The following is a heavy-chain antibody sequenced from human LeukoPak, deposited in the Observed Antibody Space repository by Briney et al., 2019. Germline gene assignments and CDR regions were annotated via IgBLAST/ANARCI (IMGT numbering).Heavy chain of an antibody. Sequence: PGGSLRLSCAASGFSFSDYAMSWVREVPGKELEWVSVISGNGGSIYYADSVQGRLTISRDNSKNTLYLQMNSLRAEDTALYYCAKGSNSWYVFDSWGQGTLVTVSS. D-gene: IGHD6-13*01. V-gene: IGHV3-23*01. J-gene: IGHJ4*02. CDR2: ISGNGGSI. CDR1: GFSFSDYA. CDR3: AKGSNSWYVFDS.